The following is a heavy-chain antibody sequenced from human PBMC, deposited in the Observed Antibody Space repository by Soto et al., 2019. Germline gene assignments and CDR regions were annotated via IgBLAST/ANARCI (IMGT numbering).Heavy chain of an antibody. J-gene: IGHJ3*02. Sequence: QLHLVQSGAVVKKPGASVTVSCSASGYPVTAYYMHWVRQAPGRGLEWMGGINPATGAAKYTQTFRGRGTMTRYTSTSTVFMELSGLTSEATAVFYCARGGGVGVAGSAAFDMWGQGTLVTVSS. CDR1: GYPVTAYY. CDR2: INPATGAA. V-gene: IGHV1-2*02. CDR3: ARGGGVGVAGSAAFDM. D-gene: IGHD3-3*01.